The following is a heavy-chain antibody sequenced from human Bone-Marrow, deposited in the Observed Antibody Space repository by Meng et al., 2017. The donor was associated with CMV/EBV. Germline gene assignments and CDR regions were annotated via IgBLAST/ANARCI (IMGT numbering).Heavy chain of an antibody. D-gene: IGHD6-13*01. V-gene: IGHV3-23*03. CDR1: GFTFNNYA. J-gene: IGHJ5*02. Sequence: GGSLRLSCAASGFTFNNYAMNWVRQAPGKGLEWVAVIYAGGRSAYYADSVKGRFTIFRDSSKNTVYLEMNSLRAEDTALYYCAKDSTYSAWGQGTRVTVSS. CDR2: IYAGGRSA. CDR3: AKDSTYSA.